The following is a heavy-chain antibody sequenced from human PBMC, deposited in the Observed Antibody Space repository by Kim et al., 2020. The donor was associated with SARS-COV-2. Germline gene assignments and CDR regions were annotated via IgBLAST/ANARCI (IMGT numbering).Heavy chain of an antibody. D-gene: IGHD5-12*01. CDR3: ARGNTGGYSGYDYWFDP. Sequence: LKRRVTISVETSKNPFSLKLSSVTAADTAVYYCARGNTGGYSGYDYWFDPWGQGTLVTVSS. V-gene: IGHV4-59*09. J-gene: IGHJ5*02.